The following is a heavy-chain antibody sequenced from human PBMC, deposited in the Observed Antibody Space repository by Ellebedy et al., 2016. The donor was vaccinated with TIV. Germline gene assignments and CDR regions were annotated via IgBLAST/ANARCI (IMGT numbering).Heavy chain of an antibody. CDR1: GGSISTSTYY. CDR2: INHSGST. J-gene: IGHJ6*02. V-gene: IGHV4-39*07. CDR3: ARGPHRGMDV. Sequence: SETLSLTXTVSGGSISTSTYYWGWIRQPPGKGLEWIGEINHSGSTNYNPSLKSRVTISVDTSKNQFSLKVSSVTAADTAVYFCARGPHRGMDVWGQGTTVPVSS.